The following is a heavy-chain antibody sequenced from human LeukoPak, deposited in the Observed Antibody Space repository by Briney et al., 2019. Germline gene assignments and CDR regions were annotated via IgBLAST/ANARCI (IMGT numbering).Heavy chain of an antibody. Sequence: ASVKVSCKTSGYTFTGYYIHWVRQAPGQGLEWMGWINPNSGGTDYTQKFQGRVTMTRDTSISTAYMELSRLKSDDTAVYYCARGTDTPAAFDIWGQGTMVTVSS. V-gene: IGHV1-2*02. CDR1: GYTFTGYY. D-gene: IGHD2-15*01. J-gene: IGHJ3*02. CDR2: INPNSGGT. CDR3: ARGTDTPAAFDI.